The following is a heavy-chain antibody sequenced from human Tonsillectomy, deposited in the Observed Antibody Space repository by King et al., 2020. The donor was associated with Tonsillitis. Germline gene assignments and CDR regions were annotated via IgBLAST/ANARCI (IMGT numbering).Heavy chain of an antibody. J-gene: IGHJ6*03. D-gene: IGHD2-15*01. CDR2: INHSGST. V-gene: IGHV4-34*01. CDR3: ARGYCSGGSCYNPYYYYYYMDV. CDR1: GGSFSGYY. Sequence: VQLQQWGAGLLKPSETLSLTCAVYGGSFSGYYWSWIRQPPGKGLEWIGEINHSGSTNYNPSLKSRVTITVDTSKNQFSLKLSSVTAADTAVYYCARGYCSGGSCYNPYYYYYYMDVWGEGTTVTVSS.